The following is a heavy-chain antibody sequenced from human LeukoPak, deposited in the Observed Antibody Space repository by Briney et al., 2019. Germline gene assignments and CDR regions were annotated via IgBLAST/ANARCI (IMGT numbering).Heavy chain of an antibody. CDR3: ARRLRYNWNDVDWFDP. V-gene: IGHV4-4*02. Sequence: SETLSLTCAVSGGSISSTNWWSWVRQPPGKGLEWIGEIYHSGSTNSNPSLKSRVTISVDTSKNQFSLKLSSVTAADTAVYYCARRLRYNWNDVDWFDPWGQGTLVTVSS. D-gene: IGHD1-1*01. CDR1: GGSISSTNW. J-gene: IGHJ5*02. CDR2: IYHSGST.